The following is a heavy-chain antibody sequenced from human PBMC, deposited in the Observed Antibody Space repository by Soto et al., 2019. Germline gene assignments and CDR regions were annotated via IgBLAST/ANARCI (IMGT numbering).Heavy chain of an antibody. J-gene: IGHJ6*02. D-gene: IGHD2-15*01. CDR3: ARAMAIGGHPMDV. CDR1: GYTFTGYY. V-gene: IGHV1-2*02. CDR2: INPNSGGT. Sequence: QVHLVQSGAEVRGPGASVKVSCKASGYTFTGYYIHWVRQAPGQGLEWMGWINPNSGGTTYAQKFQGRVTMTRDTSISTAYMELSRLRSDDTAMYYCARAMAIGGHPMDVWGQGTTVTVSS.